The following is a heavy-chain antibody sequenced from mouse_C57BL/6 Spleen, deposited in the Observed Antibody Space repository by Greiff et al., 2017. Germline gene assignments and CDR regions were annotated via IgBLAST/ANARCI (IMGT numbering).Heavy chain of an antibody. CDR3: ARRPITTGY. CDR1: VYTFTSYS. CDR2: INPSSGYT. D-gene: IGHD1-1*01. Sequence: QLNHSGAELAKPGASVKLSCKASVYTFTSYSMHWVKQRPVQGVEWIVNINPSSGYTQYTQKFKDKATLTVDKSSSTAYMQLSSLTSEDSAIYYCARRPITTGYWGQGTTLTVSS. J-gene: IGHJ2*01. V-gene: IGHV1-7*01.